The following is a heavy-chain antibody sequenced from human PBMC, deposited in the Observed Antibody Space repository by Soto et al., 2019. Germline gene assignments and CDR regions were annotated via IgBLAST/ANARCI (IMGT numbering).Heavy chain of an antibody. D-gene: IGHD2-2*01. J-gene: IGHJ6*03. Sequence: GGSLRLSCAASGFTFSSYALSWVRQAPGKGLEWASGISGSGDSTNYADSVKGRFTISRDNSENTVYLQMNSLRAEDTAVYYCAKRFCTSTTCLSLDFYYYIGVWGEGTTVTVS. CDR3: AKRFCTSTTCLSLDFYYYIGV. V-gene: IGHV3-23*01. CDR1: GFTFSSYA. CDR2: ISGSGDST.